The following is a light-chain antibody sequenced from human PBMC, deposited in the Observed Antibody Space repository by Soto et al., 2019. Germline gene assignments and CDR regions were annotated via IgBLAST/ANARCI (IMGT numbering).Light chain of an antibody. J-gene: IGKJ1*01. CDR2: GAF. CDR1: QSVTNS. CDR3: QQYNDWPLT. Sequence: EIVLTQSPGTLSLSPGERVTLSCMASQSVTNSYVAWYQQKPGQAPSLLIYGAFTRATGIPARFSGTGSGTEFTLTISSLQSEDFALYYCQQYNDWPLTFGQGTKVDIK. V-gene: IGKV3-15*01.